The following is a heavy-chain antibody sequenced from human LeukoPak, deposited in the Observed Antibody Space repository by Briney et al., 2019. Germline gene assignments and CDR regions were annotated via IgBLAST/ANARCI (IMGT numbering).Heavy chain of an antibody. CDR3: AAPAEGSGWSVFDY. CDR2: INPSGST. Sequence: ASVKVSCKASGYTFSSYYMHWVRQAPGQGLEWMGIINPSGSTSNAQKFQGRVTMTRDMSTSTVYMELSSLRSEDTAVYYCAAPAEGSGWSVFDYWGQGTLVTVSS. CDR1: GYTFSSYY. J-gene: IGHJ4*02. V-gene: IGHV1-46*01. D-gene: IGHD6-19*01.